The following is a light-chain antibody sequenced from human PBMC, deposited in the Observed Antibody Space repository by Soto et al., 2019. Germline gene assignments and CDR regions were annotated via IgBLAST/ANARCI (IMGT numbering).Light chain of an antibody. V-gene: IGKV1-5*01. Sequence: DIQMTQSPSTLSASVGDRVTITCRASQSISSWLAWYQRKPGKAPKLLIYDASSLESGVPSRFSGSGSGTEFTLTISSLQPDDFATYYCQQSYSTPSITFGQGTLLEIK. J-gene: IGKJ5*01. CDR1: QSISSW. CDR3: QQSYSTPSIT. CDR2: DAS.